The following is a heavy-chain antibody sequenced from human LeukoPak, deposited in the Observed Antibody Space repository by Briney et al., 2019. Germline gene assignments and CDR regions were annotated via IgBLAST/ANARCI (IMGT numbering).Heavy chain of an antibody. CDR2: IYYSGST. CDR3: ARDAEYFQH. V-gene: IGHV4-59*01. J-gene: IGHJ1*01. CDR1: GGSISSYY. Sequence: SETLSLTCTVSGGSISSYYWSWIRQPPGKGLEWIGYIYYSGSTNYNPSLKSRVTISVDTSKNQFSLMLSSVTAADTAVYYCARDAEYFQHWGQGTLVTVSS.